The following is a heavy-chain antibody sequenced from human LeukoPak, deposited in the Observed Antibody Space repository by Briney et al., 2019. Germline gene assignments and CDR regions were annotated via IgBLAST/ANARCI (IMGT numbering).Heavy chain of an antibody. CDR2: IGGSDGST. J-gene: IGHJ4*02. D-gene: IGHD2-2*01. CDR1: GFTFSSSA. CDR3: AKGGLGCSTTTCFDY. V-gene: IGHV3-23*01. Sequence: GGSLRLSCVSSGFTFSSSAMTWVRQAPGKGLEWVSSIGGSDGSTYYTDSVKGRFTISRDNSRFTLYLQMNSLRAEDTALYYCAKGGLGCSTTTCFDYWGPGTLVTVSS.